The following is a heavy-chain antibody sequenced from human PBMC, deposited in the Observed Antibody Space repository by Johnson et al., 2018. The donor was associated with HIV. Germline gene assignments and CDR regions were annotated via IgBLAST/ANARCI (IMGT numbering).Heavy chain of an antibody. J-gene: IGHJ3*02. CDR2: ISWNSGSI. Sequence: VQLVESGGGVVQPGGSLRLSCAASGFTFDDYGMSWVRQAPGKGLEWVSGISWNSGSIGYADSVKGRFTISRDNAKNSLYLQMNSLRSEDTAVYYCARPTRSSIAAAGDDAFDIWGQGTMVTISS. CDR1: GFTFDDYG. CDR3: ARPTRSSIAAAGDDAFDI. V-gene: IGHV3-20*04. D-gene: IGHD6-13*01.